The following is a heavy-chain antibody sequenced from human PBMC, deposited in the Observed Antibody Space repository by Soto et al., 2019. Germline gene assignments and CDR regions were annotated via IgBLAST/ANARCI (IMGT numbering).Heavy chain of an antibody. V-gene: IGHV3-30*18. CDR2: ISYDEINK. J-gene: IGHJ4*02. CDR1: GFTFSSYG. CDR3: AKSVYNWNDGFFDY. Sequence: QVQLVESGGGVVQPGRSLRLSCAASGFTFSSYGMHWVRQAPGTGLEWVAIISYDEINKYYADSVKGRFTISRDNSKNTLYLQMNSLRAEDTAVYYCAKSVYNWNDGFFDYWGQGTLVTGSS. D-gene: IGHD1-1*01.